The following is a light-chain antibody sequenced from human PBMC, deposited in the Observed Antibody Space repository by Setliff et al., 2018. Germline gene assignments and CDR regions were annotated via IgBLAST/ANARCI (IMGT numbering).Light chain of an antibody. Sequence: QSALAQPPSVSGAPGQRVTISCTGSRTNFGRGHDVHWYQQLPGTAPKLLIFGDTSRPSGVPDRFSGSKSGTSASLAITGLQAEDEAYYYCQSYDSSLSRHVFGTGTKVTVL. V-gene: IGLV1-40*01. CDR2: GDT. CDR1: RTNFGRGHD. CDR3: QSYDSSLSRHV. J-gene: IGLJ1*01.